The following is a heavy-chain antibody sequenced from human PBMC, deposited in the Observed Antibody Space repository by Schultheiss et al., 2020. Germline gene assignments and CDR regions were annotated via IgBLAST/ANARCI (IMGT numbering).Heavy chain of an antibody. V-gene: IGHV4-59*01. CDR2: IYYSGST. CDR3: ARVPPEVVLYYYYGMDV. Sequence: GSLRLSCTVSGGSISSYHWSWIRQPPGKGLEWIGYIYYSGSTNYNPSLKSRVTISVDTSKNQFSLKLSSVTAADTAVYYCARVPPEVVLYYYYGMDVWGQGTTVTVSS. J-gene: IGHJ6*02. CDR1: GGSISSYH. D-gene: IGHD3-22*01.